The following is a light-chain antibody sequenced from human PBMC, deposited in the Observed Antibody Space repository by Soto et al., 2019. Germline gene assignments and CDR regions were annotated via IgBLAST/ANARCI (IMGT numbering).Light chain of an antibody. Sequence: QSALTQPPSASGSPGQSVTISCTGTSSDVGGYNYVSWYQQHPGKAPKLMIYEVSKRPSGVPDRFSGSKSGNTASRTVSGLQFEDEADYYCSSYAGSNNVVFGGGTKLTVL. CDR2: EVS. J-gene: IGLJ2*01. CDR1: SSDVGGYNY. V-gene: IGLV2-8*01. CDR3: SSYAGSNNVV.